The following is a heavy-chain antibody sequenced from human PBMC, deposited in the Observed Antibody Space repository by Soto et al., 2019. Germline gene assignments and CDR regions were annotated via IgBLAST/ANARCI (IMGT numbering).Heavy chain of an antibody. V-gene: IGHV3-48*03. Sequence: EVQLVESGGGLVQPGGSLRLSCAASGFTFSSYEMNWVRQATGKGREWVSYISSSGSTIYYADSVKGRFNISRDNAKNSLYLQMNSLGAEDTAVYDCARDRDDFWSGYYGYYYGMDVWGQGTTVTVSS. CDR2: ISSSGSTI. CDR1: GFTFSSYE. CDR3: ARDRDDFWSGYYGYYYGMDV. J-gene: IGHJ6*02. D-gene: IGHD3-3*01.